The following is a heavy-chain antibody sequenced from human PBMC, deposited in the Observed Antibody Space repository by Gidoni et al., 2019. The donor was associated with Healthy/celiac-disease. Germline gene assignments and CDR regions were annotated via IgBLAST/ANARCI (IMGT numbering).Heavy chain of an antibody. V-gene: IGHV3-66*01. CDR3: ARGAVTMVRGVVTHYYYGMDG. J-gene: IGHJ6*02. CDR2: IYSGCTT. D-gene: IGHD3-10*01. Sequence: EVQLVESGGGLVQPGGSLRLSWSASGFTVRSNYMSWVRQAPGKGLEWVSFIYSGCTTYYADSVRGRFTISRDNSKNTGYLQMNSLRAEDTAVYYCARGAVTMVRGVVTHYYYGMDGWGQGTTVTVSS. CDR1: GFTVRSNY.